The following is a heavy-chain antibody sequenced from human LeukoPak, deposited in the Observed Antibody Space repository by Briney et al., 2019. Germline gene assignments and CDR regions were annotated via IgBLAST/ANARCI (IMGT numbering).Heavy chain of an antibody. Sequence: PSETLSLTCTVSGGSISSYYWSWIRQPPGKGLEWIGYIYYSGSTNCNPSLKSRVTISVDTSKNQFSLKLSSVTAADTAVYYCARGEYYYGSGSWGQGTLVTVSS. D-gene: IGHD3-10*01. CDR2: IYYSGST. V-gene: IGHV4-59*01. CDR3: ARGEYYYGSGS. CDR1: GGSISSYY. J-gene: IGHJ4*02.